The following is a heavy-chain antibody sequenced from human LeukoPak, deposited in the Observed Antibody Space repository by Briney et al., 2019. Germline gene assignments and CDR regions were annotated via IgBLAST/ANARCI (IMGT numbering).Heavy chain of an antibody. J-gene: IGHJ4*02. D-gene: IGHD3-22*01. CDR1: GGTFSSYA. V-gene: IGHV1-69*04. CDR2: IIPILGIA. CDR3: ALVAVVVHRYFDY. Sequence: VASVKVSCKASGGTFSSYAISWVRQAPGQGLEWMGRIIPILGIANYAQKFQGRVTITADKSTSTAYMELSSLRSEDTAVYYCALVAVVVHRYFDYWGQGTLVTVSS.